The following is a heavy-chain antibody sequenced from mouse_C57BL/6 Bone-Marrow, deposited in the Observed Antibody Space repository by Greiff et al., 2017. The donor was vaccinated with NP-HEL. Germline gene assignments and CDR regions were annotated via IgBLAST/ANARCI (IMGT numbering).Heavy chain of an antibody. D-gene: IGHD4-1*01. J-gene: IGHJ3*01. V-gene: IGHV1-39*01. CDR2: INPNYGTT. CDR3: ARTGTYEAWFAY. Sequence: VEPGASVKISCKASGYSFTDYNMNWVKQSNGKSLEWIGVINPNYGTTSYNQKFKGKATLTVDQSSSTAYMQLNSLTSEDSAVYYCARTGTYEAWFAYWGQGTLVTVSA. CDR1: GYSFTDYN.